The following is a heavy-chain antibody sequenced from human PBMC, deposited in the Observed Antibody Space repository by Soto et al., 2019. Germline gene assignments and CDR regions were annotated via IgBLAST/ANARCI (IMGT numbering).Heavy chain of an antibody. J-gene: IGHJ4*02. D-gene: IGHD5-12*01. V-gene: IGHV3-74*01. Sequence: EVQLAESGGGLVQPGGSPRLSCAASGFTFSNYWMHWVRQIPGKGLMWVSRIKSDATSIAYADSVTGRFTIFRDNAKNTLYLQIDGLRGDDTGVYFCGRALAGYGSIDYWGRGTLVTVSS. CDR1: GFTFSNYW. CDR3: GRALAGYGSIDY. CDR2: IKSDATSI.